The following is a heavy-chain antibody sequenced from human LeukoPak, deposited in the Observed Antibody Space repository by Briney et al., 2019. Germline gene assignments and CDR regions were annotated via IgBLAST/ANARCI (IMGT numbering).Heavy chain of an antibody. Sequence: GESLQISCKGSGYRFTSYWIGWVRQMPGKGLEWMGIIYPGDSDTRYSPSFQGQVTISADKSISTAYLQWSSLKASDTAMYYCARHGASGSYYYYYGMDVWGQGTTVTVSS. J-gene: IGHJ6*02. CDR2: IYPGDSDT. D-gene: IGHD1-26*01. CDR3: ARHGASGSYYYYYGMDV. V-gene: IGHV5-51*01. CDR1: GYRFTSYW.